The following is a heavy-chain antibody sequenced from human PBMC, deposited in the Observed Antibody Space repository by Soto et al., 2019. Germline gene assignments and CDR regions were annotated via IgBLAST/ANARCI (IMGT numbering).Heavy chain of an antibody. CDR1: GFTFSDHY. J-gene: IGHJ4*02. Sequence: EVQLVESGGGLVQPGGSLRLSCAASGFTFSDHYMDWVRQAPGKGLEWVGRIRNKANSYTTEYAASVKGRFTISRDDSKNSLYLQMNSLKTEDTAVYYCTRGPPDYWGQGNLVTVSS. CDR3: TRGPPDY. CDR2: IRNKANSYTT. V-gene: IGHV3-72*01.